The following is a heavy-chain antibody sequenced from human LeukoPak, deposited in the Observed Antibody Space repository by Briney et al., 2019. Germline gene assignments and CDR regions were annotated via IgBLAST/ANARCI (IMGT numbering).Heavy chain of an antibody. D-gene: IGHD3-16*01. J-gene: IGHJ4*02. CDR1: GFTFSEYD. Sequence: PGGSLRLSCSASGFTFSEYDMNWFRQAPGKGLEWVSSISYLSSHIYYGDSVKGRFSISRDNAKNSLYLQMNTLGAEDTAMYYCGRAFPPLRTSSAGDLWGQGFLVTVSS. V-gene: IGHV3-21*01. CDR2: ISYLSSHI. CDR3: GRAFPPLRTSSAGDL.